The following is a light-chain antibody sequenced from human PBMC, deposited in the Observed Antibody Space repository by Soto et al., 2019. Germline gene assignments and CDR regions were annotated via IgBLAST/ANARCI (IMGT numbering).Light chain of an antibody. CDR1: QGINNW. J-gene: IGKJ4*01. Sequence: KMTQSPSSVSASVGDRVTITCRASQGINNWLAWYQQKPGKAPKLLIYGASSLLSGVPSRFSGSGSGTDFILTINRLEPEDFAVYYCQEFASNFGGGTKVDI. CDR3: QEFASN. V-gene: IGKV1-12*01. CDR2: GAS.